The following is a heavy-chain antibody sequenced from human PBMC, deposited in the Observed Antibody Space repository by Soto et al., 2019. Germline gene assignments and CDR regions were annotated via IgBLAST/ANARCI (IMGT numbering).Heavy chain of an antibody. V-gene: IGHV3-23*01. D-gene: IGHD5-12*01. CDR1: GFSFSRYA. J-gene: IGHJ6*02. CDR3: AKKGYGSSWDNYFYYAMDV. CDR2: ITGNGDGS. Sequence: QLLESGGGLVQPGGSLRLSCAASGFSFSRYAMTWVRQAPGQGLEWVSRITGNGDGSNYVDSVKGRFTISRDNSKNTLSLEMNSLRVEDTAIYYCAKKGYGSSWDNYFYYAMDVWGQGTTVTVSS.